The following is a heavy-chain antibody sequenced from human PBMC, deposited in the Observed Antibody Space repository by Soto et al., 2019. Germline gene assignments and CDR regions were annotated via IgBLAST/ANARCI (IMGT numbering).Heavy chain of an antibody. J-gene: IGHJ4*02. CDR3: ARLPPLEGRDYFEY. V-gene: IGHV3-7*01. CDR2: INQDGSGK. CDR1: GFTFSDYW. Sequence: EVQLVESGGGLVQPGGSLGLSCAASGFTFSDYWMSWVRQTPGKGLEWLANINQDGSGKYYVDSVKGRFTISRDNAKNSLYLQMNSLRAEDTAVYYCARLPPLEGRDYFEYWGQGTLVTVYS.